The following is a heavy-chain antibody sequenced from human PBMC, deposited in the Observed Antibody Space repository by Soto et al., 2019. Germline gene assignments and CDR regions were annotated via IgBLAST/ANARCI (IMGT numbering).Heavy chain of an antibody. CDR2: LSDSGGSI. CDR1: GFTFSSHA. Sequence: GGSLRLSCTASGFTFSSHAMTWVRQAPGKGLEWVSGLSDSGGSIYYADSVKGRFTISRDNSMNTLYLQMKTLRAEDTAVYYCAKDYGSGWSFDYWGQGTLVTVSS. J-gene: IGHJ4*02. D-gene: IGHD6-13*01. CDR3: AKDYGSGWSFDY. V-gene: IGHV3-23*01.